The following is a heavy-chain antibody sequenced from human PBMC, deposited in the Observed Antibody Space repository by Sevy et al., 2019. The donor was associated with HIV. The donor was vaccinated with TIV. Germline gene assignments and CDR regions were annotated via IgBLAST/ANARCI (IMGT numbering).Heavy chain of an antibody. V-gene: IGHV3-7*01. Sequence: GRSLRLSCGASGFTFSTYWMTWVRQGPGRGLEWVANISPDESEKYTVNSVKGRFTVSRDNAKNSLYLQMHSLRAEDTAVYYCARDLFGSGHDILTGKQGLDVWGQGTTVTVSS. CDR1: GFTFSTYW. J-gene: IGHJ6*02. CDR2: ISPDESEK. CDR3: ARDLFGSGHDILTGKQGLDV. D-gene: IGHD3-9*01.